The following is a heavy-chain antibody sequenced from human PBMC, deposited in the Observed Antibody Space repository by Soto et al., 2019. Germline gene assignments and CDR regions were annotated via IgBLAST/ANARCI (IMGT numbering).Heavy chain of an antibody. D-gene: IGHD1-26*01. CDR3: ARGDGRGSTGFYYYYGMDA. V-gene: IGHV1-46*01. CDR1: GFTFTNYF. CDR2: ISPYDGNK. Sequence: QVQLVQSGAEVKKPGASVKVSCKASGFTFTNYFFHWVRQAPRQGLEWMGIISPYDGNKNYQQSLQGRITMTSDTSTSTVYMELRSLRSEDTAVYFCARGDGRGSTGFYYYYGMDAWGHGTMITVSS. J-gene: IGHJ6*02.